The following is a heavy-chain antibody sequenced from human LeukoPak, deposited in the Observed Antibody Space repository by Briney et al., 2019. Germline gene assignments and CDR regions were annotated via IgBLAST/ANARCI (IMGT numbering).Heavy chain of an antibody. Sequence: ASVKVSCKASGYTFTSYGISWVRQAPGQGLEWMGWISAYNGNTNYAQKLQGRVTMTTDTSTSTAYMELRSLRSDDTAVYYCARYYYDSSGYYSPYYYYGMDVWGQGTTVTVSS. D-gene: IGHD3-22*01. CDR1: GYTFTSYG. J-gene: IGHJ6*02. CDR3: ARYYYDSSGYYSPYYYYGMDV. CDR2: ISAYNGNT. V-gene: IGHV1-18*01.